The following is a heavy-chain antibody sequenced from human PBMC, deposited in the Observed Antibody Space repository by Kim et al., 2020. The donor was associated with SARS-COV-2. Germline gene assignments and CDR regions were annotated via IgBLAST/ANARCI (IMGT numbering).Heavy chain of an antibody. D-gene: IGHD3-22*01. Sequence: GGSLRLSCAASGFTFSSYEMNWVRQAPGKGLEWVSYISSSGSTIYYADSVKGRFTISRDNAKNSLYLQMNSLRAEDTAVYYCARGFYDSSGYYYLGSRFPGNDAFDIWGQGTMVTVSS. V-gene: IGHV3-48*03. CDR2: ISSSGSTI. CDR1: GFTFSSYE. CDR3: ARGFYDSSGYYYLGSRFPGNDAFDI. J-gene: IGHJ3*02.